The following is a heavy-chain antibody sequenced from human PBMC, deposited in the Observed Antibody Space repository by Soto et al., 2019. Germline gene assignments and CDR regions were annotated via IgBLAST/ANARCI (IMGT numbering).Heavy chain of an antibody. D-gene: IGHD3-16*01. V-gene: IGHV4-30-4*01. Sequence: SETLSLTCTVSGGSISSGDYYWSWIRQPPGKGLEWIGYIFSSWTTYYNPSLKSRLTMSLDASQNQFSLKLNSLTGADTAVYFCARVPSPFDYYYAMDVWGQGTTVTVSS. J-gene: IGHJ6*02. CDR2: IFSSWTT. CDR1: GGSISSGDYY. CDR3: ARVPSPFDYYYAMDV.